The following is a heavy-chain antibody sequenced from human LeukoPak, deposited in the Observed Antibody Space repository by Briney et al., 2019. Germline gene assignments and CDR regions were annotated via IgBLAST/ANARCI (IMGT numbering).Heavy chain of an antibody. CDR3: VYYYGSGSVEY. V-gene: IGHV4-39*01. Sequence: TSETLSLTCTVSGGSITSSNYYWGWIRQPPGKGLEWIGSFYYSGSTNYNPSLKSRVTISVDTSKNQFSLKLSSVTAADTAVYYCVYYYGSGSVEYWGQGTLVTVSS. CDR2: FYYSGST. CDR1: GGSITSSNYY. D-gene: IGHD3-10*01. J-gene: IGHJ4*02.